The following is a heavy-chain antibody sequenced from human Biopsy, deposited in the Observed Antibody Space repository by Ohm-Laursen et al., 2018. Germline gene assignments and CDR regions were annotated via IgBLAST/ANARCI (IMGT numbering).Heavy chain of an antibody. D-gene: IGHD5-24*01. J-gene: IGHJ6*02. CDR2: IWYDGSIK. CDR3: ARDVEMAAHYYGMDV. V-gene: IGHV3-33*01. Sequence: SLRLSCTASGFTFSNFGIHWVRQAPGQGLEWVAVIWYDGSIKYYADSVKGRFTISRDDSKNTLYLEMNSLRAEDTTVYYCARDVEMAAHYYGMDVWGQGTAVTVSS. CDR1: GFTFSNFG.